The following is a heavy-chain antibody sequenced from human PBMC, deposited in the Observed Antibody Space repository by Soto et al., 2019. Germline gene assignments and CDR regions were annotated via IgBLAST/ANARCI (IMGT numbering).Heavy chain of an antibody. Sequence: EVQLVESGGGLVKPGGSLRLSCAASGFTFSSYSMNWVRQAPGKGLEWVSSISSSSSYIYYADSVKGRFTISRDNAKNSLYLQMNSLRAEDTAVYYCARDEIAKDFDYWGQGTLVTVSS. CDR2: ISSSSSYI. CDR1: GFTFSSYS. CDR3: ARDEIAKDFDY. J-gene: IGHJ4*02. V-gene: IGHV3-21*01. D-gene: IGHD6-13*01.